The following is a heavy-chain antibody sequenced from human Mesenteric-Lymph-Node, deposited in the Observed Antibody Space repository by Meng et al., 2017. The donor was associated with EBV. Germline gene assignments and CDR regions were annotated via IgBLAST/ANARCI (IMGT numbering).Heavy chain of an antibody. CDR1: GGSVSSGSYY. Sequence: VQTLESGPGPGKPSETPSLTCTVSGGSVSSGSYYWSWIRQPPGKGLEWIGYIYYSGSTNYNPSLKSRVTISVDTSKNQFSLKLSSVTAADTAVYYCARATVKNWFDPWGQGTLVTVSS. CDR2: IYYSGST. CDR3: ARATVKNWFDP. J-gene: IGHJ5*02. D-gene: IGHD4-17*01. V-gene: IGHV4-61*01.